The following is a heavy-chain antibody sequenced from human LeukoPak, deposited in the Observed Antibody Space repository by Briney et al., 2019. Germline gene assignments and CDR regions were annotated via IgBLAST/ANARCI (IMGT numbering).Heavy chain of an antibody. J-gene: IGHJ4*02. CDR1: GGSISSGRDE. V-gene: IGHV4-61*02. CDR3: ARGGVLRFLEWLPYFDY. CDR2: IYTSGST. D-gene: IGHD3-3*01. Sequence: SESLSLTCTVAGGSISSGRDEWGWIRQPGGKGLEWSVRIYTSGSTNYNPSLNSRVTISVDTSKNQFSLKLSSVTAAGTAVYYCARGGVLRFLEWLPYFDYWGQGTLVTVSS.